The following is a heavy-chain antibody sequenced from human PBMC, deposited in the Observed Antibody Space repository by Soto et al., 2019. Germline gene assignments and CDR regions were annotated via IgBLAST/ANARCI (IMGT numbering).Heavy chain of an antibody. J-gene: IGHJ6*02. CDR3: AKADHGDSTPWVYYYYGMDV. Sequence: GGSLRLSCAASGFTFSSYAMSWVRQAPGKWLEWVSAISGSGGSTYYADSVKGRFTISRDNSKNTLYLQMNSLRAEDTAVYYCAKADHGDSTPWVYYYYGMDVWGQGXTVTVYS. D-gene: IGHD4-17*01. CDR1: GFTFSSYA. CDR2: ISGSGGST. V-gene: IGHV3-23*01.